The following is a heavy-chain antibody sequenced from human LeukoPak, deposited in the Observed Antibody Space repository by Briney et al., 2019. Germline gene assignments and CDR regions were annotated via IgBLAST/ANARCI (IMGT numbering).Heavy chain of an antibody. CDR2: INPSGGST. V-gene: IGHV1-46*01. D-gene: IGHD2-2*01. CDR3: ASGTPIVVVPAAPLDP. J-gene: IGHJ5*02. Sequence: ASVKVSCKASGYTFTSYYMHWVRQAPGQGLEWMGIINPSGGSTSYAQKFQGRVTMTRDTSMSTVYMELSSLRSEDAAVYYCASGTPIVVVPAAPLDPWGQGTLVTVSS. CDR1: GYTFTSYY.